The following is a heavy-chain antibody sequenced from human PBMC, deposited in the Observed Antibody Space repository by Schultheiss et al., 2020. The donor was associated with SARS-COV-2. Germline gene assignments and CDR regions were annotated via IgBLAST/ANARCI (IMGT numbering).Heavy chain of an antibody. J-gene: IGHJ4*02. CDR2: ISSSSSTI. V-gene: IGHV3-48*02. CDR3: ARDWGITIFGTSIKTVDY. Sequence: GGSLRLSCAASGFTFSSYWMHWVRQAPGKGLEWVSYISSSSSTIYYADSVKGRFTISRDNAKNSLYLQMNSLRDEDTAVYYCARDWGITIFGTSIKTVDYWGQGTLVTVSS. CDR1: GFTFSSYW. D-gene: IGHD3-3*01.